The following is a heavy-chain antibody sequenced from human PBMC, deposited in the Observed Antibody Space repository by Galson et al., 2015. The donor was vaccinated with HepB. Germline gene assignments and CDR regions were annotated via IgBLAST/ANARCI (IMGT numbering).Heavy chain of an antibody. CDR1: GGSISSGDYF. J-gene: IGHJ6*03. Sequence: TLSLTCTVSGGSISSGDYFWSWIRQHPGKGLEWIGYISYSGSAYYNPSLKSRITFSLDTSKNQFSLKLSSVTAADTAVYYCAREGLFDCSSTSCYGYYYYVDVWGTGTTVTVSS. CDR3: AREGLFDCSSTSCYGYYYYVDV. D-gene: IGHD2-2*01. V-gene: IGHV4-30-4*01. CDR2: ISYSGSA.